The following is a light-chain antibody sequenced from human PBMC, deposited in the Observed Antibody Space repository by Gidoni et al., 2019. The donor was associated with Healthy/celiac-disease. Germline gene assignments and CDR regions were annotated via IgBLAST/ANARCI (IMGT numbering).Light chain of an antibody. V-gene: IGKV3-15*01. J-gene: IGKJ4*01. CDR3: QQYNNWPLT. Sequence: IVLPQSPATLSVSPGERATLSCRASPSVSSNLAWYQQKPGQAPRLLIYGASTRATGIPARFSGSGSGTEFTLTISSLQSEDVAVYYCQQYNNWPLTFGGGTKVEIK. CDR1: PSVSSN. CDR2: GAS.